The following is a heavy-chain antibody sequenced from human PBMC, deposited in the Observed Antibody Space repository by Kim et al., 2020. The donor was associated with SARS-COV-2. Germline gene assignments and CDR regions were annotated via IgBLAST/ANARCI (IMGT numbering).Heavy chain of an antibody. Sequence: QKLQGRVTMTTDTSTSTAYMGLRSLRSDDTAVYYCARGQFGAVAASGMDVWGQGTTVTVSS. D-gene: IGHD6-19*01. CDR3: ARGQFGAVAASGMDV. V-gene: IGHV1-18*01. J-gene: IGHJ6*02.